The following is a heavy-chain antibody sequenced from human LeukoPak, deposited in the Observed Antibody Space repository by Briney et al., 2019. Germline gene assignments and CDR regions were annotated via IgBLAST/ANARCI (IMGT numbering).Heavy chain of an antibody. J-gene: IGHJ4*02. CDR2: IPASGGST. CDR1: GFTFSCNV. D-gene: IGHD6-19*01. Sequence: GGCLRLSCVAPGFTFSCNVMIWVRQAPGKGLEWVSSIPASGGSTYYADSVKGRFTISRDNSKNSLYLQMNSLGAEDTAVYYCAKESSGGWYFDYWGQGTLVTVSS. CDR3: AKESSGGWYFDY. V-gene: IGHV3-23*01.